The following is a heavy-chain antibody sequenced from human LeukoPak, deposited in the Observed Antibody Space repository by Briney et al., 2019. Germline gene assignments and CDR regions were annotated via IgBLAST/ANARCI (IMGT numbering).Heavy chain of an antibody. CDR1: GYTFTSYG. CDR3: ARGVVTMVRGVIARNSDYYYYYYMDV. CDR2: INPNSGGT. Sequence: ASVKVSCKASGYTFTSYGISWVRQAPGQGLEWMGWINPNSGGTNYAQKFQGRVTMTRDTSISTAYMELSRLRSDDTAVYYCARGVVTMVRGVIARNSDYYYYYYMDVWGKGTTVTVSS. V-gene: IGHV1-2*02. J-gene: IGHJ6*03. D-gene: IGHD3-10*01.